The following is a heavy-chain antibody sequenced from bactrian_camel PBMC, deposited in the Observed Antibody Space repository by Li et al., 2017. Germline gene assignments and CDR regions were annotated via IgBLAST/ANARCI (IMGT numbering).Heavy chain of an antibody. D-gene: IGHD2*01. V-gene: IGHV3S40*01. CDR3: AAGLKWCRQGYPTADFRY. CDR1: GYAASSLY. J-gene: IGHJ6*01. CDR2: IHLANGIP. Sequence: VQLVESGGGSVQAGGSLRLSCAASGYAASSLYMAWFRQAPGNERERVATIHLANGIPYYYGSVEGRFTISQDNAKNTVYLQMNRLTPEDSATYYCAAGLKWCRQGYPTADFRYLGQGTQVTVS.